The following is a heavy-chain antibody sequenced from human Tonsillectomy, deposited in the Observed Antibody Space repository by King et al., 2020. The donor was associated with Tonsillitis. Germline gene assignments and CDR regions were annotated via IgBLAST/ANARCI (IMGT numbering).Heavy chain of an antibody. CDR2: ISYDGSNK. V-gene: IGHV3-30*18. CDR1: GFTLSSYG. CDR3: AKDREYSSSAFDY. Sequence: VQLVESGGGVVQPGRSLRLSCAASGFTLSSYGMHWVRQAPGKGLEWVAVISYDGSNKYSADSVKGRFTISRDNSKNTLYLQMNSLRAEDTSAYYCAKDREYSSSAFDYWGQGTLVTVSS. J-gene: IGHJ4*02. D-gene: IGHD6-6*01.